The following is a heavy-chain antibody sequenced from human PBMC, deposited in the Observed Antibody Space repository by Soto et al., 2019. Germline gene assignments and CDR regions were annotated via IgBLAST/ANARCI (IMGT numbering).Heavy chain of an antibody. CDR3: ARGESSSWRPFDY. V-gene: IGHV4-31*03. Sequence: PSETLSLTCTVSGGSISSGGYYWSWIRQHPGKGLEWIGYIYYSGSTYYNPSLKSRVTISVDTSKNQFSLKLSSVTAADTAVYYCARGESSSWRPFDYWGQGTLVTVSS. CDR2: IYYSGST. CDR1: GGSISSGGYY. J-gene: IGHJ4*02. D-gene: IGHD6-13*01.